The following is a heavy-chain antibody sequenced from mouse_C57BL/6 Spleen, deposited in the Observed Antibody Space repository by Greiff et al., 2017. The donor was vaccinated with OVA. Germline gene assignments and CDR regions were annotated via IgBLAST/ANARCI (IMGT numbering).Heavy chain of an antibody. J-gene: IGHJ2*01. CDR2: ISDGGSYT. D-gene: IGHD1-1*01. V-gene: IGHV5-4*01. Sequence: EVMLVESGGGLVKPGGSLKLSCAASGFTFSSYAMSWVRQTPEKRLEWVATISDGGSYTYYPDNVKGRFTISRDNAKNNLYLQMSHLKSEDTAMYYCARETGDYYGSSYFDYWGQGTTLTVSS. CDR3: ARETGDYYGSSYFDY. CDR1: GFTFSSYA.